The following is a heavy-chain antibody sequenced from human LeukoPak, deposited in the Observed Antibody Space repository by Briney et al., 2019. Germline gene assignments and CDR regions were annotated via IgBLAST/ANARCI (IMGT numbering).Heavy chain of an antibody. CDR2: IYYSGST. CDR3: ARTGYRRLYYFDY. D-gene: IGHD2-8*01. Sequence: PSETLSLTCTVSGGSISSYYWSWIRQPPGKGLEWIGYIYYSGSTNYNPSLKSRVTISVDTSKNQFSLKLSSVTAADTAVYYCARTGYRRLYYFDYWGQGTLVTVSS. V-gene: IGHV4-59*08. CDR1: GGSISSYY. J-gene: IGHJ4*02.